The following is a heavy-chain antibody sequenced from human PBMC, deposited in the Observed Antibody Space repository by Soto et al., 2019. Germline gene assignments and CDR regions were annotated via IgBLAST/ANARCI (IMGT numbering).Heavy chain of an antibody. Sequence: QVTLKESGPVLVKPTETLTLTCTVSGFSLSNPRMSVSWIRQPPGKALEWLAHISSSDAKSYNTSLRNRLTISKDASQSQVALTLTNMDPVDTATYYCARMLGYGYDYWGQGTLVTVSS. J-gene: IGHJ4*02. D-gene: IGHD5-18*01. CDR2: ISSSDAK. CDR1: GFSLSNPRMS. CDR3: ARMLGYGYDY. V-gene: IGHV2-26*01.